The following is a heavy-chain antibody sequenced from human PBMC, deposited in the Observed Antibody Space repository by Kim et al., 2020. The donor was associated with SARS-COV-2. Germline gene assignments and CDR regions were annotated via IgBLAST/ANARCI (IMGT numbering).Heavy chain of an antibody. J-gene: IGHJ4*02. CDR3: TTRYSSSW. D-gene: IGHD6-13*01. CDR1: GFTVSNAW. Sequence: GGSLRLSCAASGFTVSNAWMSWVRQAPGKGLEWVGRIKSKTEGGTTDYAAPVKGRFTISRDDSKNTLYLQMNSRNTEDTAVDYCTTRYSSSWWGQGTLVTVSS. CDR2: IKSKTEGGTT. V-gene: IGHV3-15*01.